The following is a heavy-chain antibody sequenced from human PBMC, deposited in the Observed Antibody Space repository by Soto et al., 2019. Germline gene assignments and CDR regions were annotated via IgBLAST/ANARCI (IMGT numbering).Heavy chain of an antibody. Sequence: PSETLSLTCAVYGGSFSGYYWSWIRQPPGKGLEWIGEINHSGSTNYNPSLKSRVTISVDTSKNQFSLKLSSVTAADTAVYYCERDMCDRSRWYLSWFDPWCQGILVTVS. D-gene: IGHD6-13*01. CDR3: ERDMCDRSRWYLSWFDP. CDR1: GGSFSGYY. V-gene: IGHV4-34*01. CDR2: INHSGST. J-gene: IGHJ5*02.